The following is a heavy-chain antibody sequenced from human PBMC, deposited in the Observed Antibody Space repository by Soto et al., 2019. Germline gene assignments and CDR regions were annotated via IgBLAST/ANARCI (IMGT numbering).Heavy chain of an antibody. V-gene: IGHV1-18*01. Sequence: QVQLVQSGTAVKKPGASVKASCKTSGYTFTNFGISWVRQAPGQGLEWMGWISAFNGHTHHAQKFQGRVTLTTDTSTTTAFLELRSLRSDDTAVYYCAREPPRATAGLNYFDPWGQGTLVSVSS. CDR3: AREPPRATAGLNYFDP. CDR2: ISAFNGHT. CDR1: GYTFTNFG. J-gene: IGHJ5*02. D-gene: IGHD6-13*01.